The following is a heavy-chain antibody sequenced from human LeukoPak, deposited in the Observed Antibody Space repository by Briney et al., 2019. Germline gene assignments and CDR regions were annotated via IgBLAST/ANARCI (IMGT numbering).Heavy chain of an antibody. J-gene: IGHJ6*02. CDR3: ASSVEYSSSSSYYYYGMDV. V-gene: IGHV1-18*01. D-gene: IGHD6-6*01. Sequence: GASVKVSCKASGYTFTSYGISWVRQAPGQGLEWMGWISAYNGNTNYAQKLQGRVTMTTDTSTSTAYMELRSLRSDVTAVYYCASSVEYSSSSSYYYYGMDVWGQGTTVTVSS. CDR1: GYTFTSYG. CDR2: ISAYNGNT.